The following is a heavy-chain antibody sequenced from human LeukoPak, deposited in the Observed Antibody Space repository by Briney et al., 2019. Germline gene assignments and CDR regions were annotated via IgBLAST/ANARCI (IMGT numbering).Heavy chain of an antibody. CDR2: INPSGGST. D-gene: IGHD3-3*01. V-gene: IGHV1-46*01. Sequence: ASVKVSCKASGYTFTSYYMHWVRQAPGQGLKWMGIINPSGGSTSYAQKFQGRVTMTRDTSTSTVYMELSSLRSEDTAVYYCARASPITIFGVVIPNWFDPWGQGTLVTVSS. CDR3: ARASPITIFGVVIPNWFDP. J-gene: IGHJ5*02. CDR1: GYTFTSYY.